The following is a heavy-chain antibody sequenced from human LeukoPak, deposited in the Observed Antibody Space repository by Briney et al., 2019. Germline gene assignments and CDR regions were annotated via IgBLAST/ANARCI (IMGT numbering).Heavy chain of an antibody. CDR2: ISGSGSSI. J-gene: IGHJ5*02. V-gene: IGHV3-48*03. Sequence: QSGGSLRLSCAASGFTVSSNYMSWVRQAPGKGLEWISYISGSGSSIFYADSLQGRFTVSRDNAKNSVYLQMNSLRAEDTAVYYCARDSGSEGVDPWGQGTLVTVSS. CDR3: ARDSGSEGVDP. D-gene: IGHD3-10*01. CDR1: GFTVSSNY.